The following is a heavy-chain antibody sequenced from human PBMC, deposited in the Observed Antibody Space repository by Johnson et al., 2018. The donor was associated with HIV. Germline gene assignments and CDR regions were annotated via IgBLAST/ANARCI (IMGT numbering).Heavy chain of an antibody. J-gene: IGHJ3*01. D-gene: IGHD6-13*01. V-gene: IGHV3-66*01. CDR3: ARDDTGYSSSFDAFDV. CDR1: GFSFSDYY. CDR2: IYCGGRT. Sequence: EVQLVESGGGLVQPGGSLRLSCAASGFSFSDYYMSWVRQAPGKGLAWVSSIYCGGRTYYADSVKGRLSISRDNSKNSLYLQMNSLRAEDTAVYYCARDDTGYSSSFDAFDVWGQGTMVTVSS.